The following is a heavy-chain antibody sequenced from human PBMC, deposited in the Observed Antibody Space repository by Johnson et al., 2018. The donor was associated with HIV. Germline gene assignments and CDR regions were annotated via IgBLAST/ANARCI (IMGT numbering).Heavy chain of an antibody. V-gene: IGHV3-7*04. J-gene: IGHJ3*01. CDR2: IKQDGSAK. CDR1: GFTFSSYW. CDR3: ARVMRSSGYYRDALDF. D-gene: IGHD3-22*01. Sequence: AQLVESGGGLVQPGKSLRLSCAASGFTFSSYWMSWVRQAPGKGLEWVANIKQDGSAKYYVDSVKGRFTISRDNAKNSLYLQMNSLRVEDMAVYYCARVMRSSGYYRDALDFWGQGTMVTVSS.